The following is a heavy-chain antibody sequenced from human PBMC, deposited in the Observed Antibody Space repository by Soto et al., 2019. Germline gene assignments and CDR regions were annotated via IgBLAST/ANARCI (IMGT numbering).Heavy chain of an antibody. CDR2: ISYDGDNK. Sequence: QVQLVESGGGVVQPGRSLRLSCAASGFTFSYHALNWVRQAPGKGLEWVAVISYDGDNKYIAEAVKGRLTISRDKPKNPVSPQINSLRTEETAMYFCAERTTTSAFSVMGVWGQGTTVTVSS. J-gene: IGHJ6*02. V-gene: IGHV3-30*14. D-gene: IGHD1-1*01. CDR3: AERTTTSAFSVMGV. CDR1: GFTFSYHA.